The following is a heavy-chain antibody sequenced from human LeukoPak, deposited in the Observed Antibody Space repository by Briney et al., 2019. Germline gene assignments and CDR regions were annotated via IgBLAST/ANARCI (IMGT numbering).Heavy chain of an antibody. D-gene: IGHD6-19*01. J-gene: IGHJ5*02. Sequence: GGSLRLSCAASGFTFSGSAMHWVRQASGKGLERVGRIRSKANSYATAYAASVKGRFTISRDDSKNTAYLQMNSLRAEDTAVYYCARGADTGYSSDSWGQGTLVTVSS. CDR2: IRSKANSYAT. CDR1: GFTFSGSA. CDR3: ARGADTGYSSDS. V-gene: IGHV3-73*01.